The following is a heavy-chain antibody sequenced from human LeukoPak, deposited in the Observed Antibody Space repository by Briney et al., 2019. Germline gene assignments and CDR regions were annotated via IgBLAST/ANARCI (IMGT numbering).Heavy chain of an antibody. CDR2: IYYSGST. Sequence: SETLSLTCAVYGGSFSSYYWGWIRQPPGKGLEWIGSIYYSGSTYYNPSLKSRVTISVDTSKNQFSLKLSSVTAADTAVYYCARVIGGYDSSGYYYYYYMDVWGKGTTVTVSS. CDR3: ARVIGGYDSSGYYYYYYMDV. V-gene: IGHV4-39*07. J-gene: IGHJ6*03. D-gene: IGHD3-22*01. CDR1: GGSFSSYY.